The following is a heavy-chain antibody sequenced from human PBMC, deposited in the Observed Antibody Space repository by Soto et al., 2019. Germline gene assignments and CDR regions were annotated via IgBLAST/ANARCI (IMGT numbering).Heavy chain of an antibody. CDR2: IYYAGNT. Sequence: PSETLSLTCTVSGDSISSTRYYWGWIRQPPGKGLEWIGNIYYAGNTFDNPSLKSRVTMSVDTSTNRFSLKLRSVTAADTAVYYCARVRRSGELYIDWGQGTMVTVSS. D-gene: IGHD1-7*01. V-gene: IGHV4-39*02. CDR1: GDSISSTRYY. CDR3: ARVRRSGELYID. J-gene: IGHJ4*02.